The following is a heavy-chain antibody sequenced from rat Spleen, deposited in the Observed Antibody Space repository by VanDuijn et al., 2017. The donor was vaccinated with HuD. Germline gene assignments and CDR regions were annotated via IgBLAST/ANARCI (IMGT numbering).Heavy chain of an antibody. CDR1: GFTFSDYG. CDR3: ARRHYGYTDYFDY. V-gene: IGHV5-29*01. D-gene: IGHD1-6*01. Sequence: EVQLVESGGGLVQPGRSLKLSCAASGFTFSDYGMAWVRQGPTKGLEWVATISYGDRSGHSSTYYRDPVKGRFTISRDDAKSTLSLQMESLRSEDTATYYCARRHYGYTDYFDYWGQGVMVTVSS. J-gene: IGHJ2*01. CDR2: ISYGDRSGHSST.